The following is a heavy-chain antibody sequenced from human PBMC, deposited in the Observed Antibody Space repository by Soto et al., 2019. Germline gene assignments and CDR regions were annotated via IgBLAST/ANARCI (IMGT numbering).Heavy chain of an antibody. CDR3: ARNGDPTYYYYYGMDV. J-gene: IGHJ6*02. CDR2: IYPGDSDT. CDR1: GYRFTSYW. Sequence: GESLNISCKVSGYRFTSYWIGCVRQMPGKGLEWMGIIYPGDSDTRYSPSFQGQVTISADKSISTAYLQWSSLKASDTAMYYCARNGDPTYYYYYGMDVWGQGTTVTVSS. V-gene: IGHV5-51*01. D-gene: IGHD4-17*01.